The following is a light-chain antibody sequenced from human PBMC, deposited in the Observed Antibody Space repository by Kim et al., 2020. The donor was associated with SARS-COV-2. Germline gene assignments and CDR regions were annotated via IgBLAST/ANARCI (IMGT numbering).Light chain of an antibody. Sequence: SSELTQDPAVSVALGQTVRITCQGDSLRSYYASWYQQKPGQAPVLVIYGKNNRPSGIPDRFSGSSSGNTASLTITGAQAEDEADYYCNSRDSSGNHQGHVVFGGGTKLTVL. CDR2: GKN. CDR3: NSRDSSGNHQGHVV. J-gene: IGLJ2*01. CDR1: SLRSYY. V-gene: IGLV3-19*01.